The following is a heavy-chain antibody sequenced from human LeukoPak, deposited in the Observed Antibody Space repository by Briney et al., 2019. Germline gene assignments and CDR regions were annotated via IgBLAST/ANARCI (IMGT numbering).Heavy chain of an antibody. CDR1: GFTFSSYG. J-gene: IGHJ4*02. CDR2: ISARGDNT. Sequence: GGSLRLSCAASGFTFSSYGMAWVRQAPGKGLEWVSAISARGDNTYYADSVKGRFTISRDNSNNTLYLQMNSLRAEDTAVYYCAKEKGFMNPFDYWGPGTLVTVSS. CDR3: AKEKGFMNPFDY. V-gene: IGHV3-23*01.